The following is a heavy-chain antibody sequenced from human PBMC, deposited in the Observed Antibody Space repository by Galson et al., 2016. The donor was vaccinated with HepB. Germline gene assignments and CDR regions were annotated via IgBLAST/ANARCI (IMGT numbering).Heavy chain of an antibody. CDR3: ARGQGGVEGFAH. J-gene: IGHJ5*02. V-gene: IGHV3-21*01. CDR2: LDGSGTWQ. Sequence: SLRLSCAASGFTFSSYWMSWVRQAPGKGLEWISSLDGSGTWQHSSESLKGRFTISSDNGENTLFLQMNSLTPQDTAVYYCARGQGGVEGFAHWGQGTLVTVS. CDR1: GFTFSSYW. D-gene: IGHD1-26*01.